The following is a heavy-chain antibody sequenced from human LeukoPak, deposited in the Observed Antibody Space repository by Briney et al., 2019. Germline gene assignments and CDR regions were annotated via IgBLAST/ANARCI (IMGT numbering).Heavy chain of an antibody. D-gene: IGHD6-6*01. J-gene: IGHJ4*02. CDR1: GYSISSGYY. CDR3: ARGSAARPYDY. V-gene: IGHV4-61*01. CDR2: IYYSGST. Sequence: SETLSLTCAVSGYSISSGYYWGWIRQPPGKGLEWIGYIYYSGSTNYNPSLKSRVTISVDTSKNQFSLKLSSVTAADTAVYYCARGSAARPYDYWGQGTLVTVSS.